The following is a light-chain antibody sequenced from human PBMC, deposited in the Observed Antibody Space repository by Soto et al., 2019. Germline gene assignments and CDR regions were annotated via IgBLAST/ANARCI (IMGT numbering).Light chain of an antibody. CDR2: EVS. CDR1: SSDVGGYNY. CDR3: SSYTSSRAYV. J-gene: IGLJ1*01. V-gene: IGLV2-14*01. Sequence: QSVLTHPASVSGSPGQSITISCTGTSSDVGGYNYVSWYQQQSGKAPKLMIHEVSNRPSGVSSRFSGSKSGNTASLTISGLQAEDEADYYCSSYTSSRAYVFGIGTKVTVL.